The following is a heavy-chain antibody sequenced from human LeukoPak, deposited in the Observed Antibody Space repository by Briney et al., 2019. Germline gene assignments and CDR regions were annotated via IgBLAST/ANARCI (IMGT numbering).Heavy chain of an antibody. Sequence: HPGRSLRLSCAASGFTFSSYAMHWVRQAPGKGLEWVSAISGSGGSTYYADSVKGRFTISRDNSKNALYLQMNSLRAEDTAVYYCAHLLCYYCSTTSSIWGQGTMVTVSS. CDR2: ISGSGGST. D-gene: IGHD2-2*01. CDR1: GFTFSSYA. V-gene: IGHV3-23*01. CDR3: AHLLCYYCSTTSSI. J-gene: IGHJ3*02.